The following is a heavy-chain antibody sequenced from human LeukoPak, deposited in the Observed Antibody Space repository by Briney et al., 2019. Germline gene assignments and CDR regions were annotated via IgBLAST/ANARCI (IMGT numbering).Heavy chain of an antibody. CDR3: ARGRLSSSWPYYYYYGMDV. CDR1: GFTFRTYG. Sequence: GGSLRPSCAASGFTFRTYGMHWVRQAPGKGLEWVASIRYDGSDKYYADAVKGRFTISRDNSKNTLYLQMNSLRAEDTAVYYCARGRLSSSWPYYYYYGMDVWGQGTTVTVSS. V-gene: IGHV3-30*02. D-gene: IGHD6-13*01. J-gene: IGHJ6*02. CDR2: IRYDGSDK.